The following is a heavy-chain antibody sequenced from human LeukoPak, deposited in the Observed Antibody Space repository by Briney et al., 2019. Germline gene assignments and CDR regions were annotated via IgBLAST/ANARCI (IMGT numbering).Heavy chain of an antibody. D-gene: IGHD2-2*01. J-gene: IGHJ4*02. V-gene: IGHV3-7*01. CDR3: ARPPQRYCSTISCYSF. CDR1: GFTFTTYW. CDR2: IKQDGSEK. Sequence: GGSLRLSCEASGFTFTTYWMSWVRQAPGKGLQWVANIKQDGSEKYYVDSVKGRFTISRDNAKSSLYLQMDSLRVEDTAVYYCARPPQRYCSTISCYSFWGQGTLVTVFS.